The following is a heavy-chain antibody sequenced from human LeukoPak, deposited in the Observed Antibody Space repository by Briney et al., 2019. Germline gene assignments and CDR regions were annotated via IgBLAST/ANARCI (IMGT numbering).Heavy chain of an antibody. CDR1: GYTFSSYD. CDR3: AKAGIVATMNADWFDP. CDR2: MNPNSGNT. Sequence: GASVKVSCKASGYTFSSYDINWVRQATGQGLEWMGWMNPNSGNTGYAQKFRGRVTMTRDTSISTAYMELSSLRSEETAVYYCAKAGIVATMNADWFDPWGQGTLVTVSS. J-gene: IGHJ5*02. V-gene: IGHV1-8*01. D-gene: IGHD5-12*01.